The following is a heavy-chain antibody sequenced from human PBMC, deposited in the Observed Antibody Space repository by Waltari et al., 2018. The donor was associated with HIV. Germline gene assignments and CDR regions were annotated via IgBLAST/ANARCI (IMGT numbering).Heavy chain of an antibody. Sequence: EVQLVASGGGLVQPGGSLRLSCSASGFTFSNYPIHGVRQAPGKGLEYVSAITSHGKNTYYVDAVKGRFTITRDNSKNMLYLQMRSLRAEDTALYYCVKDSGYNSSGGAFDIWGQGTMVIVSS. CDR3: VKDSGYNSSGGAFDI. CDR2: ITSHGKNT. J-gene: IGHJ3*02. D-gene: IGHD3-22*01. V-gene: IGHV3-64D*06. CDR1: GFTFSNYP.